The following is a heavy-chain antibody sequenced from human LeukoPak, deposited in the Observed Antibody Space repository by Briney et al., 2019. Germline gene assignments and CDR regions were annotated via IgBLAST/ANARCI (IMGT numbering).Heavy chain of an antibody. Sequence: PGGSLRLSCAAAGFIFSDYYMSWLRQAPGKGVGGVSYISSSGSTIYYADSVGGRFTTSRDNDKNSLYLQINSLRAEDPDVTYCARAPGCRGRTAYWGQGALGTAS. CDR2: ISSSGSTI. D-gene: IGHD2-21*02. CDR1: GFIFSDYY. CDR3: ARAPGCRGRTAY. V-gene: IGHV3-11*01. J-gene: IGHJ4*02.